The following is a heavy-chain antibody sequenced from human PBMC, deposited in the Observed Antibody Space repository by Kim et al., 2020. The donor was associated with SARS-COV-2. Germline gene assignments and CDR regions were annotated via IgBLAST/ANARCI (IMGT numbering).Heavy chain of an antibody. CDR1: GFTFNTYF. Sequence: GGSLRLSCEASGFTFNTYFMAWVRQAPGKGLEWVSGISDSGTSIYYADSLRGRVTISRDNSKDTLYLQLINLRAEDTATYYCATTLVRGPDIFCWYFDLWGRSTLDTVSS. CDR2: ISDSGTSI. V-gene: IGHV3-23*01. D-gene: IGHD3-10*01. J-gene: IGHJ2*01. CDR3: ATTLVRGPDIFCWYFDL.